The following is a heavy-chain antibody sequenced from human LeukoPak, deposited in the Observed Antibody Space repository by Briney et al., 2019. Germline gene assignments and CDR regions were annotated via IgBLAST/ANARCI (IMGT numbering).Heavy chain of an antibody. J-gene: IGHJ4*02. CDR1: GLAFADYA. D-gene: IGHD3-10*01. Sequence: PGGSLRLSCRASGLAFADYALTWVRQAPGKGLEWVGLLRSKSYGDTTEYATSVKGRFTISRDDSKNIAYLQMTSLKTEDTAVYYCRGSGNYNVHPTYYFDSWGQGTLVTVSS. CDR3: RGSGNYNVHPTYYFDS. CDR2: LRSKSYGDTT. V-gene: IGHV3-49*04.